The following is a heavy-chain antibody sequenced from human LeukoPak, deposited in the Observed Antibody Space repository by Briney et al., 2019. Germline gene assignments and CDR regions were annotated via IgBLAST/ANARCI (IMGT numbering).Heavy chain of an antibody. V-gene: IGHV4-38-2*02. D-gene: IGHD3-10*01. CDR2: IYHSGST. CDR1: GYSIRSGYY. Sequence: SETLSLTCTVSGYSIRSGYYWGWIRQPPGKGLEWIGSIYHSGSTHYNPSLKSRVTISVDTSKNQFSLKLSSVTAADTAVYYCAREGYYYGSGSYPVDYWGQGTLVTVSS. CDR3: AREGYYYGSGSYPVDY. J-gene: IGHJ4*02.